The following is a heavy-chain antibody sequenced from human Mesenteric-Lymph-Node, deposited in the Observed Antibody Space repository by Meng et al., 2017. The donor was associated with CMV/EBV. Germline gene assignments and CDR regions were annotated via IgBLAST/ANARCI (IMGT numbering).Heavy chain of an antibody. D-gene: IGHD3-9*01. CDR1: GFTFDDYG. CDR2: INWNGGST. CDR3: ARDPGYDILTGADY. J-gene: IGHJ4*02. Sequence: ETLSLTCAASGFTFDDYGMSWVRQAPGKGLEWVSGINWNGGSTGYADSVKGRFTISRDNAKNSLYLQMNSLRAEDTALYYCARDPGYDILTGADYWGQGTLVTVSS. V-gene: IGHV3-20*04.